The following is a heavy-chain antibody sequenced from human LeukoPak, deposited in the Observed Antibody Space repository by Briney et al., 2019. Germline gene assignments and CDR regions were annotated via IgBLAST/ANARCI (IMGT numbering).Heavy chain of an antibody. CDR1: GFTFSSYA. Sequence: HPGRSLRLSCAASGFTFSSYAMHWVRQAPGKGLEWVAVISYDGSNKYYADSVKGRFTISRDNSKNTLYLQMNSLRAEDTAVYYCAREDVGLYYGSGTNNGGHANIDYWGQGTLVTVSS. J-gene: IGHJ4*02. CDR3: AREDVGLYYGSGTNNGGHANIDY. CDR2: ISYDGSNK. D-gene: IGHD3-10*01. V-gene: IGHV3-30-3*01.